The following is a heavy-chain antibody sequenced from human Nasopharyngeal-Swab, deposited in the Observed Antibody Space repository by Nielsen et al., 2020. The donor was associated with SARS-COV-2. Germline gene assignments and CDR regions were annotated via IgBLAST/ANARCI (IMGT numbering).Heavy chain of an antibody. J-gene: IGHJ3*02. CDR2: ISYDGSNK. V-gene: IGHV3-30*03. CDR3: TTGQIGSGVTIGAFDI. D-gene: IGHD3-10*01. CDR1: GFTFSSYG. Sequence: GESLKISCAASGFTFSSYGMHWVRQAPGKGLEWVAVISYDGSNKYYADSVKGRFTISRDNSKNTLYLQMNSLKTEDTAVYYCTTGQIGSGVTIGAFDIWGQGTMVTVSS.